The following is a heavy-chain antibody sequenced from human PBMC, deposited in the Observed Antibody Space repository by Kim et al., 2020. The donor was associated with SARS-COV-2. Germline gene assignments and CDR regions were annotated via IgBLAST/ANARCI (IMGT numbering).Heavy chain of an antibody. CDR2: IDYSGGT. CDR1: GGSISSDY. CDR3: PRYTATVVAFDY. Sequence: SETLSLTCNVSGGSISSDYWSWIRQPPGKGPEYVGYIDYSGGTNYNPSLKSRVTMSVDTSKKQFPLNLSSVTAADTAVYSCPRYTATVVAFDYWRQ. J-gene: IGHJ4*02. V-gene: IGHV4-59*08. D-gene: IGHD2-15*01.